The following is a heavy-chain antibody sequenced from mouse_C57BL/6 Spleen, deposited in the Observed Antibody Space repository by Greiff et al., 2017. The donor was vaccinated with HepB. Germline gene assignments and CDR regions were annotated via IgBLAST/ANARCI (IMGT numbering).Heavy chain of an antibody. D-gene: IGHD1-1*01. J-gene: IGHJ4*01. CDR2: INPNNGGT. V-gene: IGHV1-22*01. CDR1: GYTFTDYN. CDR3: ASITTVVYYAMDY. Sequence: VQLKQSGPELVKPGASVKMSCKASGYTFTDYNMHWVKQSHGKSLEWIGYINPNNGGTSYNQKFKGKATLTVNKSSSTAYMELRSLTSEDSAVYYCASITTVVYYAMDYWGQGTSVTVSS.